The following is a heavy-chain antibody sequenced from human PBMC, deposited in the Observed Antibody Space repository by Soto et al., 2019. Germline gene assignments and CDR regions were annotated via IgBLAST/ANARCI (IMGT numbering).Heavy chain of an antibody. J-gene: IGHJ5*02. V-gene: IGHV3-30-3*01. CDR1: GFTFSTHA. D-gene: IGHD6-13*01. Sequence: QEQVVESGGGVVQPGRSLRLSCAASGFTFSTHAMHWVRQAPGRGLEWVAIISYDGTTKDYADSVKGRFTLSRDNSKNAVYLQMNSLRSEDTALYYCARDWRTAGTTGWFDPWGQGTLVTVSS. CDR3: ARDWRTAGTTGWFDP. CDR2: ISYDGTTK.